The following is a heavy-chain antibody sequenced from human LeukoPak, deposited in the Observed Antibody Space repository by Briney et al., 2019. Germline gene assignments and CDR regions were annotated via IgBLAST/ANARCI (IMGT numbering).Heavy chain of an antibody. CDR1: GYTFTSYD. V-gene: IGHV1-8*01. CDR3: AGGSSHYDFWSGYYATGEYYYYMDV. CDR2: MNPNSGNT. Sequence: ASVKDSCKASGYTFTSYDINWVRQATGQGLEWMGWMNPNSGNTGYAQKFQGRVTMTRNTSISTAYMELSSLRSEDTAVYYCAGGSSHYDFWSGYYATGEYYYYMDVWGKGTTVTVSS. J-gene: IGHJ6*03. D-gene: IGHD3-3*01.